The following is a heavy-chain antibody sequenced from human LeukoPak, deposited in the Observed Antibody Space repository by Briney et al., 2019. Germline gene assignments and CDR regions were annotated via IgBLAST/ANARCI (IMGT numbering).Heavy chain of an antibody. Sequence: PGGSLRLSSAASEFSFSTYTIHWVRQAPGKGLEGVAVISYDGNTKYYADSVKGRFTISRDNSKNALYLQMNSLTTEDTALYYCARGYYYDSSGYSFFDYWGQGTLVTVSS. J-gene: IGHJ4*02. CDR3: ARGYYYDSSGYSFFDY. D-gene: IGHD3-22*01. CDR2: ISYDGNTK. CDR1: EFSFSTYT. V-gene: IGHV3-30-3*01.